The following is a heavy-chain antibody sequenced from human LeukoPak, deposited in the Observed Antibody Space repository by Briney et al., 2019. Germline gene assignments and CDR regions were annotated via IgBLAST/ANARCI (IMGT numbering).Heavy chain of an antibody. CDR2: ISSSSNSI. D-gene: IGHD2-21*02. J-gene: IGHJ5*02. Sequence: GGSLRLSCAASGFTFSNYNMNWVRQSPGKGLEWLSYISSSSNSIYYADSVKGRFTISRDNARNSLYLQMNSLRAEGTAVYYCARGVTFDPWGQGTLVTVSS. CDR3: ARGVTFDP. V-gene: IGHV3-48*01. CDR1: GFTFSNYN.